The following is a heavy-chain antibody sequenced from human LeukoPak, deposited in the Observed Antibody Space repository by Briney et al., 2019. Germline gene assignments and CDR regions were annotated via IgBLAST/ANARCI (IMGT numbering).Heavy chain of an antibody. Sequence: HPGGSLRLSCAASGFTVSSNYMSWVRQAPGKGLEWVSIIYSGGSTYYADSLKGRFTISRDNAKNSLYLQMNSLRAEDMALYYCAKDIGQWLVPGGFDYWGQGTLVTVSS. J-gene: IGHJ4*02. CDR2: IYSGGST. V-gene: IGHV3-53*05. CDR1: GFTVSSNY. D-gene: IGHD6-19*01. CDR3: AKDIGQWLVPGGFDY.